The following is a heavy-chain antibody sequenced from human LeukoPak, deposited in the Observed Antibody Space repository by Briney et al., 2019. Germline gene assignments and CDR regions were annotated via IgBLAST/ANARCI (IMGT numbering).Heavy chain of an antibody. CDR2: FIPIFGTA. V-gene: IGHV1-69*05. CDR3: ARDARGYSYGFPFDY. CDR1: GGTFSSYA. D-gene: IGHD5-18*01. Sequence: VASVKVSCKASGGTFSSYAISWVRQAPGQGLEWMGGFIPIFGTANYAQKFQGRVTITTDESTSTAYMELSSLRSEDTAVYYCARDARGYSYGFPFDYWGQGTLVTVSS. J-gene: IGHJ4*02.